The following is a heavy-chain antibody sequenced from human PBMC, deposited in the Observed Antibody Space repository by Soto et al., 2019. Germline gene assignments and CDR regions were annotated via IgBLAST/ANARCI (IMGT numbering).Heavy chain of an antibody. J-gene: IGHJ4*02. D-gene: IGHD1-26*01. CDR1: GYTFTGHY. V-gene: IGHV1-2*02. CDR2: IGPESGAT. CDR3: GRGRSGQIVVFY. Sequence: GASVKISCKASGYTFTGHYIHCVRQAPEQGPEWMGEIGPESGATRYAQRFQGRVTMTRDMSITTVYMELNNLSPDDTAVYYCGRGRSGQIVVFYWGQGTPVIVSS.